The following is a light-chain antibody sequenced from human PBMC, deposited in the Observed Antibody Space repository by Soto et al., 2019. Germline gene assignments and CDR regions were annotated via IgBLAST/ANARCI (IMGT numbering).Light chain of an antibody. CDR2: DAS. CDR1: QSVSNTY. V-gene: IGKV3-20*01. J-gene: IGKJ4*01. CDR3: HQYDYWPLT. Sequence: EIVLTQSPGTLSLSPGERATLSCRASQSVSNTYLAWYQQKPGQAPRLLIYDASSRATGIPDRFSGSGSGTDFTLTISRLEPEDFGLYYCHQYDYWPLTFGGGTKVEMK.